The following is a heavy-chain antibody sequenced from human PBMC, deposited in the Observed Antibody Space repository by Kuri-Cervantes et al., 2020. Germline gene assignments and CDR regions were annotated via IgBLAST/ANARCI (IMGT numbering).Heavy chain of an antibody. CDR1: GGTFSSYP. J-gene: IGHJ5*02. Sequence: SVKVSCKASGGTFSSYPIRWVRQAPGQELEWMGGIIPIFGTANYAQKFQGRVTITADESTSTAYMALSSLRSGDTAVYYCACSYDILPGTDDPWGQGTLVTVSS. D-gene: IGHD3-9*01. CDR2: IIPIFGTA. CDR3: ACSYDILPGTDDP. V-gene: IGHV1-69*13.